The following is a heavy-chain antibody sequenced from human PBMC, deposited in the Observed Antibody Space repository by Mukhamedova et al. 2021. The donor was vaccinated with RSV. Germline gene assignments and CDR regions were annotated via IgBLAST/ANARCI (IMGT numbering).Heavy chain of an antibody. Sequence: GMSWVRQSPGKGLEWVSGINWSGRRTAYADAVKGRFTISRDNAKNSLYLQLESVTVADTAFYHCARDRAYTTFSRNDFDLWGQGT. J-gene: IGHJ4*02. CDR1: G. V-gene: IGHV3-20*01. CDR3: ARDRAYTTFSRNDFDL. D-gene: IGHD1-1*01. CDR2: INWSGRRT.